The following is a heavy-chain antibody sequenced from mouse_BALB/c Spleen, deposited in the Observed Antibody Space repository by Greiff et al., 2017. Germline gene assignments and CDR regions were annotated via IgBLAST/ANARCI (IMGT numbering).Heavy chain of an antibody. CDR2: INPYNGGT. CDR3: ARRPTTAYYFDY. CDR1: GYSFTGYT. J-gene: IGHJ2*01. V-gene: IGHV1-18*01. Sequence: EVQRVESGPELVKPGASMKISCKASGYSFTGYTMNWVKQSHGKNLEWIGLINPYNGGTSYNQKFKGKATLTVDKSSSTAYMELLSLTSEDSAVYYCARRPTTAYYFDYWGKGTTLTVSS. D-gene: IGHD1-2*01.